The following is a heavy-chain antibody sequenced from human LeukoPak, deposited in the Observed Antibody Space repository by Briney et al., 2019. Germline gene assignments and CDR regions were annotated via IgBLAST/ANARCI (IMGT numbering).Heavy chain of an antibody. CDR3: AREVGYYGSGTYYGIDV. D-gene: IGHD3-10*01. CDR2: INPSGGST. Sequence: GASVKVSCKASGYTFTSYYMHWVRQAPGQGLEWMGIINPSGGSTSYAQKFQGRVTMTRDTSTSTVYMELSSLRSEDTAVYYCAREVGYYGSGTYYGIDVWGQGTTVTVSS. J-gene: IGHJ6*02. V-gene: IGHV1-46*01. CDR1: GYTFTSYY.